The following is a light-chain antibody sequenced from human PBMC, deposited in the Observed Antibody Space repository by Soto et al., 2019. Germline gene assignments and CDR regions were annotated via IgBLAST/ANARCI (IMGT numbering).Light chain of an antibody. CDR3: AAWDDSLTGVV. V-gene: IGLV1-47*02. CDR2: VDN. J-gene: IGLJ2*01. CDR1: SSNIGSNS. Sequence: QSVLTQPPSAPGTPGQRVTISCSGSSSNIGSNSVFWYQQLPGTAPKLLINVDNQRPSGVPDRFSGSKSGTSASLAISGLRSEDEADYFCAAWDDSLTGVVFGGGTKLTVL.